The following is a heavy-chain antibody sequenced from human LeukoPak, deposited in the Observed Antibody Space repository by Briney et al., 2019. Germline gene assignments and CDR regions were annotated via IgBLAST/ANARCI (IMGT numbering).Heavy chain of an antibody. J-gene: IGHJ4*02. D-gene: IGHD7-27*01. CDR2: IIPIVGTP. CDR1: GGTFSSYA. CDR3: ARDLQRANWGSGEYFDY. Sequence: GASVKVSCKASGGTFSSYAISWVRQAPGQGLEWMGRIIPIVGTPNYAQKFQGRVTITTDESTSTVYMELSSLRSEDTAVYYCARDLQRANWGSGEYFDYWGQGTLVTVSS. V-gene: IGHV1-69*05.